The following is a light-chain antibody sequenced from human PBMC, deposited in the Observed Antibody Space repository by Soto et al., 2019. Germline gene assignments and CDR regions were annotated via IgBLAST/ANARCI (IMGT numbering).Light chain of an antibody. V-gene: IGLV2-8*01. CDR3: SSCAGGGKPVL. J-gene: IGLJ2*01. Sequence: QSALTQPPSASGSLGQSVTISCTGTSSDVGGYNYVSWHQQHPGKAPKVMIYEVTTRRPGVPDRFSGSKSGNTASLTVSGLQAEDEAYYYLSSCAGGGKPVLLGGGTKLTVL. CDR2: EVT. CDR1: SSDVGGYNY.